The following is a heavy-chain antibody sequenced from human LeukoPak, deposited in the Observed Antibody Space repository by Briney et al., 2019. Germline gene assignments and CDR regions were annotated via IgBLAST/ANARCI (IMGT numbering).Heavy chain of an antibody. J-gene: IGHJ4*02. CDR2: ISAYNGNT. Sequence: ASVKVSCKASGYTFTSYGISWVRQAPGQGLEWMGWISAYNGNTNYAQKLQGRVTMTTDTSTSTAYMELRSLRSDDTAVYYCARDETLYSSGWYRYFDNWGQGILVTVSS. CDR1: GYTFTSYG. V-gene: IGHV1-18*01. D-gene: IGHD6-19*01. CDR3: ARDETLYSSGWYRYFDN.